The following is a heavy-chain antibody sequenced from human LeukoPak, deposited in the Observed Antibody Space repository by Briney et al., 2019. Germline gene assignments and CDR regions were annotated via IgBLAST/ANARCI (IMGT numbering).Heavy chain of an antibody. D-gene: IGHD1-26*01. CDR1: GGSFSGYY. V-gene: IGHV4-34*01. CDR2: INHSGST. J-gene: IGHJ4*02. CDR3: ARGWGYSGSYMAFDY. Sequence: TSETLSLTRAVYGGSFSGYYWSGMREPPGKGLEWSGEINHSGSTNYNPPLKSRVTISVDTSKNQFSLKLSSVTAADTAVYYCARGWGYSGSYMAFDYCGQGTLVTVSS.